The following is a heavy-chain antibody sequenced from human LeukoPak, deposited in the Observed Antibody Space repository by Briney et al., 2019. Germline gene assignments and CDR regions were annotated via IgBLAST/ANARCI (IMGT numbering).Heavy chain of an antibody. CDR2: IKQDGSVK. CDR1: GFTFNTYW. Sequence: GGSLRLSCAASGFTFNTYWMAWVRRAPGKGLEWVANIKQDGSVKNYVDSVKGRFTISRDVAKNSVYLQMKRLKTEDTAVYYCARDVSGSLDYWGKGTLVTVSA. CDR3: ARDVSGSLDY. D-gene: IGHD1-26*01. J-gene: IGHJ4*02. V-gene: IGHV3-7*01.